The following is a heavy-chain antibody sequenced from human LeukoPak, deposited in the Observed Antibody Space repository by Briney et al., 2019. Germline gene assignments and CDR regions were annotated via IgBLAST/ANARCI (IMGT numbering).Heavy chain of an antibody. CDR2: IKQDGSEK. CDR3: ARDGIMITFGGVIADSPLDY. J-gene: IGHJ4*02. V-gene: IGHV3-7*01. CDR1: GFTFSSYW. D-gene: IGHD3-16*02. Sequence: GGSLRLSCAASGFTFSSYWMSWVRQAPGKGLEWVANIKQDGSEKYYVDSVKGRFTISRDNAKNSLYLQMNSLRAEDTAVYYCARDGIMITFGGVIADSPLDYWGQGTLVTVSS.